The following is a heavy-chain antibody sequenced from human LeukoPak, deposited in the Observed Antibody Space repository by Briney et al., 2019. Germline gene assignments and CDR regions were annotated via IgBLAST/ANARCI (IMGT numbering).Heavy chain of an antibody. D-gene: IGHD3-9*01. CDR1: GFAFSSCS. CDR2: INGGSNTI. Sequence: GGSLRLSCAVSGFAFSSCSMNWVRQAPGKGLEWISFINGGSNTIYFADSAKGRFFISRDNDKNLLYLQMDSLRDEDTAVYYCARGQDSVTGYGDNGPNWFDPWGQGTLVTVSS. V-gene: IGHV3-48*02. CDR3: ARGQDSVTGYGDNGPNWFDP. J-gene: IGHJ5*02.